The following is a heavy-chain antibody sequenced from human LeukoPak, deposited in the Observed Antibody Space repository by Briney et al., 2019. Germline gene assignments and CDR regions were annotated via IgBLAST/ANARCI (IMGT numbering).Heavy chain of an antibody. CDR2: ISYSGST. J-gene: IGHJ3*02. CDR1: GGSISSYY. CDR3: ARPSRTGSGWDAFDI. D-gene: IGHD6-19*01. V-gene: IGHV4-59*08. Sequence: SETLSLTCTVSGGSISSYYWSWIRQPPGKELEWIGHISYSGSTNYNSSLKSRVTISVDTSKNQFSLNLSSVTAADTAVYYCARPSRTGSGWDAFDIWGQGTMVTVSS.